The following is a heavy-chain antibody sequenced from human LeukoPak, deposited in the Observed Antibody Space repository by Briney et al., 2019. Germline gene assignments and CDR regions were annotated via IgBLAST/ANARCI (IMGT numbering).Heavy chain of an antibody. Sequence: GGSLRLSCAASGFTFSSYGMHWVRQAPGKGLEWVAVIWYGGSNKYYADSVKGRFTISRDNSKNTLYLQMNSLRAEDTAVYYCAKGIKTTRQGGWGFDYWGQGTLVTVSS. CDR2: IWYGGSNK. J-gene: IGHJ4*02. D-gene: IGHD1-1*01. V-gene: IGHV3-30*02. CDR1: GFTFSSYG. CDR3: AKGIKTTRQGGWGFDY.